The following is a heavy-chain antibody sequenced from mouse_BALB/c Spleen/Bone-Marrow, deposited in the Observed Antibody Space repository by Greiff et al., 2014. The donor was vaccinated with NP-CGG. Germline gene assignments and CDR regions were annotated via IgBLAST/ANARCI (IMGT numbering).Heavy chain of an antibody. V-gene: IGHV1S81*02. J-gene: IGHJ4*01. CDR3: TRSRRAMDH. Sequence: QVQLQQPGAELVKPGASVKLSCRASGYTFTSYYMCWVKQRPGQGLEWIGEINPSNGGTNFNGKFKSKATLTVDKSSSTAYMSFSSLTSEDSAVYYCTRSRRAMDHWGQGTSVTVSS. CDR2: INPSNGGT. D-gene: IGHD2-12*01. CDR1: GYTFTSYY.